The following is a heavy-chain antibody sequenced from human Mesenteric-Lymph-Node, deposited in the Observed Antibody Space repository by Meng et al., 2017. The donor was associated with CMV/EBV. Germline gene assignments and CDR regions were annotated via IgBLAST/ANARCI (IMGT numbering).Heavy chain of an antibody. J-gene: IGHJ6*02. CDR2: INPSGGST. CDR1: GYTFTSYY. D-gene: IGHD1-7*01. Sequence: ASVKVSCKASGYTFTSYYMHWVRQAPGQGLEWMGIINPSGGSTSYAQKFQGRVTMTRDTSTSTVYMELSSLRSEDTAVYYCARDGAGRGITGTLGPVGYYYGMDVWGQGTTVTVSS. V-gene: IGHV1-46*01. CDR3: ARDGAGRGITGTLGPVGYYYGMDV.